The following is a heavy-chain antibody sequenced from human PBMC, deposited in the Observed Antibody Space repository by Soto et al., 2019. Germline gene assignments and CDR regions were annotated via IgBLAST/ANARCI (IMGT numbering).Heavy chain of an antibody. CDR1: GFTFRTYA. Sequence: GGSLRLSCAASGFTFRTYAMTWVRQAPGKGLEWVSSISDSGGRTHYAESVKGRFTISRDNSKNTLYLEMNSLRVDDMAVYYCAKDLGYCSSSTCQPPYGMDVWGQGTTVTVS. V-gene: IGHV3-23*01. CDR2: ISDSGGRT. CDR3: AKDLGYCSSSTCQPPYGMDV. D-gene: IGHD2-2*03. J-gene: IGHJ6*02.